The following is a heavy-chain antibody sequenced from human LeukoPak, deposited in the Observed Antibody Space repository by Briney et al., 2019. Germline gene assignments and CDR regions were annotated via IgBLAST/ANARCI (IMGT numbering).Heavy chain of an antibody. V-gene: IGHV3-66*02. D-gene: IGHD6-6*01. J-gene: IGHJ4*02. Sequence: GGSLRLSCAASGFAVSSNYMLWVRQAPGKGLEYVSVFYTTGTTYYADSVKGRFTISRDNSKNTLSLQTNSLRAEDTAVYYCARGVGSSSDFWGQGTLVTVSS. CDR3: ARGVGSSSDF. CDR2: FYTTGTT. CDR1: GFAVSSNY.